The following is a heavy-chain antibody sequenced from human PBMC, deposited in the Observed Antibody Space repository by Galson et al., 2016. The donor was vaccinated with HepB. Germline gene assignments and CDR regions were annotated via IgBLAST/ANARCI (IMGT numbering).Heavy chain of an antibody. CDR3: AREQGGKRHVNWFFDL. CDR1: GFTVSSNY. CDR2: IYSGGST. Sequence: SLRLSCAASGFTVSSNYMSWVRQAPGKGLEWVSVIYSGGSTYYADSVKGRFTISRDTSKNTLYLQMNSLRAEDTAVYYCAREQGGKRHVNWFFDLWGRGAMVTVSS. J-gene: IGHJ2*01. V-gene: IGHV3-53*01. D-gene: IGHD4-23*01.